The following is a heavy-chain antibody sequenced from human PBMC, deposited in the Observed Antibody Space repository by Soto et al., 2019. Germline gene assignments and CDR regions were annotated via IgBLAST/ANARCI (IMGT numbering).Heavy chain of an antibody. CDR1: GGSMISYY. V-gene: IGHV4-34*01. CDR3: ARAPKNLLRYFDWLSRGPFDY. CDR2: INHSGST. J-gene: IGHJ4*02. D-gene: IGHD3-9*01. Sequence: SETLSLTCTVSGGSMISYYWSWIRQPPGRGLEWIGEINHSGSTNYNPSLKSRVTISVDTSKNQFSLKLSSVTAADPAVYYCARAPKNLLRYFDWLSRGPFDYWGQGTLVTVPS.